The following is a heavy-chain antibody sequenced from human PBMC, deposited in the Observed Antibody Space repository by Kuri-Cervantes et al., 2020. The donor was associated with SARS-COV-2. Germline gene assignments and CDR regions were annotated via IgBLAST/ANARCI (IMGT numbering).Heavy chain of an antibody. D-gene: IGHD6-6*01. J-gene: IGHJ5*02. CDR2: SYPGDSDT. V-gene: IGHV5-51*01. CDR1: GYSFTSYW. CDR3: ARGRVEQLAGENWFDP. Sequence: KVSCKGSGYSFTSYWIGWVRQMPGKGLEWMGISYPGDSDTRYSPSFQGQVTISADKSISTAYLQWSSLKASDTAMYYCARGRVEQLAGENWFDPWGQGTLVTVSS.